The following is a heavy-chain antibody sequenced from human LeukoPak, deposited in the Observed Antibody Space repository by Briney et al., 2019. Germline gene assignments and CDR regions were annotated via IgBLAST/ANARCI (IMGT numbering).Heavy chain of an antibody. CDR3: ARGPSAVAGLSR. J-gene: IGHJ4*02. CDR1: GGSFGGYY. CDR2: INHSGST. Sequence: SETLSLTCAVYGGSFGGYYWSWIRQPPGKGLEWIGEINHSGSTNYNSSLKSRVTISVDTSKNQFSLKLSSVTAADTAVYYCARGPSAVAGLSRWGQGTLVTVSS. V-gene: IGHV4-34*01. D-gene: IGHD6-19*01.